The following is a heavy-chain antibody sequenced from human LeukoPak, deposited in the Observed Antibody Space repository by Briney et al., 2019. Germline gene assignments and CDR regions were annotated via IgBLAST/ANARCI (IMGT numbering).Heavy chain of an antibody. CDR1: GYTFTGYY. D-gene: IGHD2-21*02. Sequence: ASVKVSCKASGYTFTGYYMHWVRQAPGQGLEWMGWINPSSGGTNYAQKFQGRVTMTRDTSISTAYMELSRLRSDDTAVYYCASYAYCGGDCYSGVDYWGQGTLVTVSS. J-gene: IGHJ4*02. CDR3: ASYAYCGGDCYSGVDY. V-gene: IGHV1-2*02. CDR2: INPSSGGT.